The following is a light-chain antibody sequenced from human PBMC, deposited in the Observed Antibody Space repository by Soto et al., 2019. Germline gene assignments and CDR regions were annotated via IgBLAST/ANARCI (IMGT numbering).Light chain of an antibody. Sequence: DIQMTQSPSSLSASVGDRVTITCRASQSISSYLNWYQQKPGKAPNLLIYAASSLQSGVPSKFSGSAYGTDFTLTISSLQPEDFATYYCQQSYSSPFTFGPGTKVDIK. J-gene: IGKJ3*01. CDR3: QQSYSSPFT. V-gene: IGKV1-39*01. CDR2: AAS. CDR1: QSISSY.